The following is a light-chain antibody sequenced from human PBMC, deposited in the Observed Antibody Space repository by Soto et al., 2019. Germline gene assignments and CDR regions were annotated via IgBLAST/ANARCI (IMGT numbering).Light chain of an antibody. V-gene: IGKV1-27*01. CDR3: QKYTNVPA. CDR1: QGISNY. CDR2: AAS. J-gene: IGKJ4*01. Sequence: DIKMTQSPSSPSASVGDRVTITSRESQGISNYLAWYQQIPGKVPKLLISAASTLQSGVPSRFSGSGSGTDFTLTISSLQPEDVATYYCQKYTNVPAFGGGTKVEIK.